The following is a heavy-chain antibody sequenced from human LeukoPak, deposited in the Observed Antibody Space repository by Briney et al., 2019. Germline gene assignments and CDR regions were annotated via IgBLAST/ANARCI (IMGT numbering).Heavy chain of an antibody. CDR3: SRGVSYFYDAVGPYGQNYYGLDV. D-gene: IGHD3-22*01. CDR2: ISYDGSET. CDR1: GFSFETYA. V-gene: IGHV3-30*04. J-gene: IGHJ6*02. Sequence: PGRSLRLSCAASGFSFETYAINWVRQAPDKGLEWVAVISYDGSETKHADSVQGRFTVSRDNSKSTLFLQMNSLRPEDTAVYFCSRGVSYFYDAVGPYGQNYYGLDVWGQGTTVTVS.